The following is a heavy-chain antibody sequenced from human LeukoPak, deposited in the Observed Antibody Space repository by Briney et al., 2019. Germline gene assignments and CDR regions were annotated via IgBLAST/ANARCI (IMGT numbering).Heavy chain of an antibody. V-gene: IGHV1-69*13. J-gene: IGHJ3*02. CDR1: GGTFSSYA. Sequence: GASVKVSCKASGGTFSSYAISWVRQAPGQGLEWMGGIIPIFGTANYAQKFQGRVTITADESTSTAYMELSSLRSEDTAVYYCARPQSGHDAFDIWGQGTMVTVSS. D-gene: IGHD2-15*01. CDR2: IIPIFGTA. CDR3: ARPQSGHDAFDI.